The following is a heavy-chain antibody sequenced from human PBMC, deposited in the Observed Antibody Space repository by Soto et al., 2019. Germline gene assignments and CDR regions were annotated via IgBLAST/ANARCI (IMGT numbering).Heavy chain of an antibody. CDR2: IIPILGIA. V-gene: IGHV1-69*04. Sequence: SVKVSCKASGGTFSSYTISWVRQAPGQGLEWMGRIIPILGIANYAQKFQGRVTITADKSTSTAYMELSSLRSEDTAVYYCARDIIAVDGNAFDIWGQGTMVTVAS. CDR1: GGTFSSYT. CDR3: ARDIIAVDGNAFDI. D-gene: IGHD6-19*01. J-gene: IGHJ3*02.